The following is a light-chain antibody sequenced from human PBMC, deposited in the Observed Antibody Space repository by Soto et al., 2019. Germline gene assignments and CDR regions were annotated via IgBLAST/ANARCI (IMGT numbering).Light chain of an antibody. CDR1: QSVSRY. Sequence: EIGLTQSPATLSLSPGERATLSCRASQSVSRYLAWYQQKPGQAPRLLIHDTSTRATGVPDTFSGSGSGTEFTLTMIRLEPEDFAMYYCQQRFSWPPTFGGGTHVQIK. V-gene: IGKV3-11*01. CDR2: DTS. J-gene: IGKJ4*01. CDR3: QQRFSWPPT.